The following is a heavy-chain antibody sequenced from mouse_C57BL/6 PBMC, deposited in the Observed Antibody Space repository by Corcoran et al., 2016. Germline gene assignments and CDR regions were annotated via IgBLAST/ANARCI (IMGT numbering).Heavy chain of an antibody. CDR1: GYTFTDYN. Sequence: EVQLQQSGPELVKPGASVKIPCKASGYTFTDYNRDWVKQSHGKSLEWIGDINPNNGGTIYNQKFKGKATLTVDKSSSTAYMELRSLTSEDTAVYYCAREGAQLRLRGYAMDYWGQGTSVTVSS. J-gene: IGHJ4*01. CDR3: AREGAQLRLRGYAMDY. V-gene: IGHV1-18*01. D-gene: IGHD3-2*02. CDR2: INPNNGGT.